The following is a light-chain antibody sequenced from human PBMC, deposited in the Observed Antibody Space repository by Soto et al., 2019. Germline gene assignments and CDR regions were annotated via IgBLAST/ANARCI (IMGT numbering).Light chain of an antibody. Sequence: DIQMTQSPSSLSASVVDRFIITFLASQTISIHLNWYQQKPGKAPNLLVYAASSLQSGVPSRFTGSGSGTDFTLTISSLQPEDFATYFCQQSYTTPITFGQGTRLEIK. V-gene: IGKV1-39*01. CDR3: QQSYTTPIT. CDR1: QTISIH. CDR2: AAS. J-gene: IGKJ5*01.